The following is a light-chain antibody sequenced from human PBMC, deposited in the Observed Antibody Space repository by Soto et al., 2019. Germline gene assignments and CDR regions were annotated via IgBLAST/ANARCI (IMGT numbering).Light chain of an antibody. CDR1: QSVSSSY. Sequence: EIVLTQSPGTLSLSPGERATLSCRASQSVSSSYLAWYQQNPGQAPRLLIYGESSRATGIPNRFSGSGSGTDFTLTISRLEPEDFAVYYCQQYGSSPWTFGQGTKVEIK. J-gene: IGKJ1*01. CDR2: GES. CDR3: QQYGSSPWT. V-gene: IGKV3-20*01.